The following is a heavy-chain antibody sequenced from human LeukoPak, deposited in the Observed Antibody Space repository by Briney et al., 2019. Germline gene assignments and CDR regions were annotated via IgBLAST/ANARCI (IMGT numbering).Heavy chain of an antibody. CDR1: GFTFSSYA. CDR3: AKDTTAWWYHRAYMNV. D-gene: IGHD2-15*01. V-gene: IGHV3-23*01. CDR2: IGGSGDKT. Sequence: GGSLRLSCAASGFTFSSYAMSWVRQAPGGGLEWVSAIGGSGDKTYHADSVKGRFTISRDNSGNRVSLQMDSLRAEDTAVYFCAKDTTAWWYHRAYMNVWGKGTTVTVSS. J-gene: IGHJ6*03.